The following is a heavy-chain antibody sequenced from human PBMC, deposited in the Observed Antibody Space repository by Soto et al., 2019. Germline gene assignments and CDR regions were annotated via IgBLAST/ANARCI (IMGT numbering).Heavy chain of an antibody. V-gene: IGHV1-18*01. CDR2: ISPYNDDT. J-gene: IGHJ6*02. D-gene: IGHD3-22*01. Sequence: QAQLVQSGAEVKKPGASVKVSCKASGYTFSSYGISWVRQAPGQGLEWLGWISPYNDDTNYAQKLQGRVTMTTDTSTRTAYMDLGSLRPDDTAVYFCARGGYYDSSGSRNYHYYGMDVWGQGTTVTVSS. CDR3: ARGGYYDSSGSRNYHYYGMDV. CDR1: GYTFSSYG.